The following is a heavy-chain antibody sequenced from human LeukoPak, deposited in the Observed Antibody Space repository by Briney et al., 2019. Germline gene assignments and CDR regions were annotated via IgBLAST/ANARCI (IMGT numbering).Heavy chain of an antibody. D-gene: IGHD4-11*01. CDR3: ARVVTTVTTVIDY. CDR1: GYSISSGYY. J-gene: IGHJ4*02. V-gene: IGHV4-38-2*02. CDR2: IYHSGST. Sequence: SETLSLTCTVSGYSISSGYYWGWIRQPPGKGLEWIGSIYHSGSTYYNPSLKSRVTISVDTSKNQFSLKLSSVTAADTAVYYCARVVTTVTTVIDYWGQGTLVTVSS.